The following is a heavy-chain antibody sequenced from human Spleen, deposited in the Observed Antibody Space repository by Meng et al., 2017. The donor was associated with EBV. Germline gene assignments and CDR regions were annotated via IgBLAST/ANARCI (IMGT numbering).Heavy chain of an antibody. V-gene: IGHV4-34*01. CDR1: GGSFRGYY. Sequence: QVQLQESGPGLLKPSETLSLTCAVYGGSFRGYYWGWIRQPPGRGREGIGEISTIGTTNYNPSLKRRVTISVDTSRNQFSLILSSVTAADPAVYDCASVSNSGWHRFDFWGQGTLVTVSS. J-gene: IGHJ5*01. D-gene: IGHD6-19*01. CDR2: ISTIGTT. CDR3: ASVSNSGWHRFDF.